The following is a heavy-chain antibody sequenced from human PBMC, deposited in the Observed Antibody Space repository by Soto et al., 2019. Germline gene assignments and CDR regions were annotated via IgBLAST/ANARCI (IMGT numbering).Heavy chain of an antibody. CDR2: INPSGGST. CDR3: ALLPLYYYDSSGYYNPTANDY. D-gene: IGHD3-22*01. CDR1: GYTFTSYY. Sequence: ASVKVSCKASGYTFTSYYMHCVRQAPGQGLEWMGIINPSGGSTSYAQKFQGRVTMTRDTSTSTVYMELSSLRSEDTAVYYCALLPLYYYDSSGYYNPTANDYWGQGALVTVSS. J-gene: IGHJ4*02. V-gene: IGHV1-46*01.